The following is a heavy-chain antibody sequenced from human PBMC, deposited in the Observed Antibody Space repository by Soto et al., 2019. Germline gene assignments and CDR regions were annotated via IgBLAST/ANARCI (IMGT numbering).Heavy chain of an antibody. V-gene: IGHV5-51*01. CDR1: GSSFTSYW. Sequence: GESLKISCKGSGSSFTSYWIAWVRQMPGKGLESMGIIYPGDSDTRYSPSFQGQVTISADKSISTAYLQWNSLRASDTAMYYCATIDSGSYLATYDYWGQGTLVTVSS. D-gene: IGHD1-26*01. J-gene: IGHJ4*02. CDR3: ATIDSGSYLATYDY. CDR2: IYPGDSDT.